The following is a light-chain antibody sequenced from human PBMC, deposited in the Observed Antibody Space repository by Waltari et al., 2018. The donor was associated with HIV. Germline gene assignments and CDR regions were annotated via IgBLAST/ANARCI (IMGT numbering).Light chain of an antibody. CDR3: YSAADRNVL. CDR1: ALANKY. V-gene: IGLV3-27*01. Sequence: SYELTQPSSVSVSPGQTARITCSGDALANKYARWFQQKPGQAPILVIYTDTERPSGIPGRFAGCSAWTTVTWTSGGAQVEEEAYYCCYSAADRNVLFGGGTKLTVL. J-gene: IGLJ2*01. CDR2: TDT.